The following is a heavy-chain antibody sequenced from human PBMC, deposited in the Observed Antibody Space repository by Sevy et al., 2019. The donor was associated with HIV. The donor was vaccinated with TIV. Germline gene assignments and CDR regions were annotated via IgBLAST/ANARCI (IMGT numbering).Heavy chain of an antibody. CDR1: GFIVNDKY. Sequence: GGSLRLSCAISGFIVNDKYIIWVRQAPGKGLEWVSVIFSSGSTYYADSAKGRFTISRDNSKNTLYLQMNSLRAEDTAVYYCAKDRVSDIVVVPAAINDWFDPWGQGTLVTVSS. CDR2: IFSSGST. V-gene: IGHV3-53*01. J-gene: IGHJ5*02. CDR3: AKDRVSDIVVVPAAINDWFDP. D-gene: IGHD2-2*01.